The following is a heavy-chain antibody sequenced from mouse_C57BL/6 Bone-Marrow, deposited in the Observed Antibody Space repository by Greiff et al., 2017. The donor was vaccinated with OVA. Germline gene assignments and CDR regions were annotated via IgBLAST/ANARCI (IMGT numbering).Heavy chain of an antibody. D-gene: IGHD1-1*01. CDR3: ARDPYYAPEGFAY. CDR2: ISYDGSN. Sequence: EVKLMESGPGLVKPSQSLSLTCSVTGYSITSGYYWNWIRQFPGKKLEWMGYISYDGSNNYNPSLKNRISITRDTSKNQFFLKLNSVTTEDTATYYCARDPYYAPEGFAYWGQGTLVTVSA. J-gene: IGHJ3*01. CDR1: GYSITSGYY. V-gene: IGHV3-6*01.